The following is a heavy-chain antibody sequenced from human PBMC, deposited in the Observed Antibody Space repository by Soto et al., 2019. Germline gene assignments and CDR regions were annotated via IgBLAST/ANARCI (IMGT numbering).Heavy chain of an antibody. J-gene: IGHJ4*02. CDR1: GFTFSSYA. CDR2: ISGSGGST. CDR3: AKGCSSTSCYGGTNFDY. D-gene: IGHD2-2*01. V-gene: IGHV3-23*01. Sequence: GGSLRLSCAASGFTFSSYAMSWVRQAPGKGLEWVSAISGSGGSTYYADSVKGRFTISRDNSKNTLYLQMNSLRAEDTDVYYCAKGCSSTSCYGGTNFDYWGQGTLVTVSS.